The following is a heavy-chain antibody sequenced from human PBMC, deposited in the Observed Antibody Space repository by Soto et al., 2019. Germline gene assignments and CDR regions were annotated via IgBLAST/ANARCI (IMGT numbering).Heavy chain of an antibody. V-gene: IGHV4-30-2*01. CDR2: IYHSGST. J-gene: IGHJ4*02. CDR3: ARAQWLVLDY. Sequence: QLQLQESGSGLVKPSQTLSLTCTVSGGSISSGGYSWSWIRQPPGKGLEWIGYIYHSGSTYYNPSHKSRVTISLDRSKNHFSLKLSSVSAADTAVYYCARAQWLVLDYWGQGTLVTVSS. CDR1: GGSISSGGYS. D-gene: IGHD6-19*01.